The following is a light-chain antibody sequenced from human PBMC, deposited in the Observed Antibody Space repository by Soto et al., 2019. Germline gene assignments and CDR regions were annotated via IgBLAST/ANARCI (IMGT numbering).Light chain of an antibody. J-gene: IGLJ3*02. CDR3: SSYTPTTWV. V-gene: IGLV2-14*01. Sequence: QSALTQPASVSGSPGQSITISCTGTSSDVGSYNYVSWYQQHPGKAPKLMIYEVRNRPSGVSDRFSVSKSGNTASLTISGLQAEDEADYYCSSYTPTTWVFGGGTKVTVL. CDR2: EVR. CDR1: SSDVGSYNY.